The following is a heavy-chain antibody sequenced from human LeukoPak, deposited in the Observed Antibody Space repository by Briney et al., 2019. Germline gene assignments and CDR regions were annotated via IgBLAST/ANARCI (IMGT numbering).Heavy chain of an antibody. Sequence: SETLSLTCAVYGGSFSGYYWSWIRQPPGKGLEWIGEINHSGSTNFKGSLKSRVTISVDTSKNQFSLKLSSVTAADTAVYYCARADRRGYCSGGSCYWHYYYGMDVWGQGTTVTVSS. CDR3: ARADRRGYCSGGSCYWHYYYGMDV. V-gene: IGHV4-34*01. D-gene: IGHD2-15*01. J-gene: IGHJ6*02. CDR2: INHSGST. CDR1: GGSFSGYY.